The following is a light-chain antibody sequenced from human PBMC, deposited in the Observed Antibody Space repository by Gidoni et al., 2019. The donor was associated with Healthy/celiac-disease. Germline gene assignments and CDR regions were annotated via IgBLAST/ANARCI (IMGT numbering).Light chain of an antibody. J-gene: IGKJ4*01. CDR2: GAS. CDR1: QSVSSN. Sequence: EPVMTQSPATLSVSPAERATLSCRASQSVSSNLAWYQQKPGQAPRLLIYGASTGATGIPARFSGSGSGAEFTLTISSLQSEDFAVYYCQQYNNWPLTFGGGTKVEIK. CDR3: QQYNNWPLT. V-gene: IGKV3-15*01.